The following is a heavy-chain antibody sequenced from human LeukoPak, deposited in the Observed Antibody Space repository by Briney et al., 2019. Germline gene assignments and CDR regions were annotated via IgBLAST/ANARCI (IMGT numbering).Heavy chain of an antibody. Sequence: GGSLRLSCAASGFTFSNYWMSWVRQAPGKGLEWVANIKQDGSEKYYVDSVKGRFTISRDNDKNSLYLQMNSLRAEDTAVYYCARESVGRYYYYMDVWGKGTTVTVSS. J-gene: IGHJ6*03. CDR3: ARESVGRYYYYMDV. CDR2: IKQDGSEK. D-gene: IGHD6-13*01. V-gene: IGHV3-7*01. CDR1: GFTFSNYW.